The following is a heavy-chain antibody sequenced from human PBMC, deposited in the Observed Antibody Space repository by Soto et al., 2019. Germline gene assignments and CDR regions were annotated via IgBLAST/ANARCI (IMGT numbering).Heavy chain of an antibody. D-gene: IGHD3-10*01. CDR2: LSNTGGST. CDR1: GFTFSAYA. CDR3: AKGFGGGSVYAFDI. V-gene: IGHV3-23*01. J-gene: IGHJ3*02. Sequence: PGGSLRLSCAASGFTFSAYAMTWVRQAPGRGLEWVSGLSNTGGSTYYADSVKGRFTISRDNSKNTVYVQMNSLRVEDTALYYCAKGFGGGSVYAFDIWGQGTMVTVSS.